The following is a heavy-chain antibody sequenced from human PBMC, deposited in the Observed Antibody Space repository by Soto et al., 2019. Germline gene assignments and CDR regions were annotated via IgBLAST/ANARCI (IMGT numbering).Heavy chain of an antibody. J-gene: IGHJ5*02. Sequence: QVQLQESGPGLVKPSQTLSLTCTVSGGSISSGDYYWSWIRQPPGKGLEWIGYIYYSGSTYYNPSLKSRDTISVDSSKNQFSLKLSSVTAADTAVYVCGRALAVTQNWFDPWGQRSLVTVS. CDR2: IYYSGST. CDR1: GGSISSGDYY. V-gene: IGHV4-30-4*01. D-gene: IGHD2-21*02. CDR3: GRALAVTQNWFDP.